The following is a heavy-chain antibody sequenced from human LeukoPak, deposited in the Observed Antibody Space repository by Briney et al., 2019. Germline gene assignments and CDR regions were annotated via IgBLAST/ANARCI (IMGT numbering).Heavy chain of an antibody. Sequence: SETLSLTCTVSGGSISSYYWSWIRQPPGKGLEWIGYIHYSGSTNYNPSLKSRVTISVDTSKNQFSLKLSSVTAADTAVYYCARVITMVRGVITLNWFDPWGQGTLVTVSS. V-gene: IGHV4-59*01. D-gene: IGHD3-10*01. CDR3: ARVITMVRGVITLNWFDP. CDR1: GGSISSYY. CDR2: IHYSGST. J-gene: IGHJ5*02.